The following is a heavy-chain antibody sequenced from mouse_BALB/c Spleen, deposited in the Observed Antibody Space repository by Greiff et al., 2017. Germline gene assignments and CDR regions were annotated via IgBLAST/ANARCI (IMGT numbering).Heavy chain of an antibody. CDR1: GYTFTSYT. Sequence: VQLQQSGAELARPGASVKMSCKASGYTFTSYTMHWVKQRPGQGLEWIGYINPSSGYTNYNQKFKDKATLTADKSSSTAYMQLSSLTSEDSAVYYCARERDYDYEFAYWGQGTLVTVSA. V-gene: IGHV1-4*01. CDR3: ARERDYDYEFAY. J-gene: IGHJ3*01. CDR2: INPSSGYT. D-gene: IGHD2-4*01.